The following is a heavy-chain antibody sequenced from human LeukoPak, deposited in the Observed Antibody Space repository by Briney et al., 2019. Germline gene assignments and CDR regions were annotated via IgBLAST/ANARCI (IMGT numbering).Heavy chain of an antibody. Sequence: GGSLRLSCAASGFTFSSYEMNWVSQAPGKGLEWVSYISSSGSTIYYADSVKGRFTISRDNAKNSLYLQMNSLRAEDTAVYYCARAYCSSTSCYSYYGMDVWGQGTTVTVSS. CDR1: GFTFSSYE. D-gene: IGHD2-2*01. V-gene: IGHV3-48*03. J-gene: IGHJ6*02. CDR2: ISSSGSTI. CDR3: ARAYCSSTSCYSYYGMDV.